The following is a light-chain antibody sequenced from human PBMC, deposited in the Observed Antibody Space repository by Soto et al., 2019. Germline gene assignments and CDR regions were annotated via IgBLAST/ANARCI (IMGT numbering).Light chain of an antibody. J-gene: IGKJ1*01. CDR3: QQYITYPT. Sequence: DIQLTQSPSTLSASVGDRVTITCRASQNVNIWLTWYQQRPGKAPKLLIYEASNLESGVSSRFSGRGSGTEFTLTISGLQPDDFVTYYCQQYITYPTFGQGTKVDIK. CDR1: QNVNIW. V-gene: IGKV1-5*03. CDR2: EAS.